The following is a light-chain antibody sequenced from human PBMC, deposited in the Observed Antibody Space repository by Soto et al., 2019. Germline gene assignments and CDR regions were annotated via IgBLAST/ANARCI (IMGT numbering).Light chain of an antibody. J-gene: IGKJ4*01. Sequence: DIVMTQSPDSLTVSLGERATINCKSSQSVLYSSNNKNFLTWYQQKPGQPPKLLIYWASTRESGVPDRFSGSGSGKDFTLTISSLQAEDVAVYYCQQYYSSPPTFGGGTKVAI. CDR3: QQYYSSPPT. CDR2: WAS. CDR1: QSVLYSSNNKNF. V-gene: IGKV4-1*01.